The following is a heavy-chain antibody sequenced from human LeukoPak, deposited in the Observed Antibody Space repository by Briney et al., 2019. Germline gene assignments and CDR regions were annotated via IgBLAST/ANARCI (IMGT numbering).Heavy chain of an antibody. V-gene: IGHV3-23*01. CDR2: ISGSGSGT. CDR1: GFTFSNYA. D-gene: IGHD5-12*01. CDR3: ARSLYSGYDY. Sequence: GGSLRLSCEAAGFTFSNYAMSWVRQAPGKGLEWVSGISGSGSGTYYGDSVKGRFTISRDNSKNTLYLQMDSLRAEDTAVYYCARSLYSGYDYWGQGSLVTVSS. J-gene: IGHJ4*02.